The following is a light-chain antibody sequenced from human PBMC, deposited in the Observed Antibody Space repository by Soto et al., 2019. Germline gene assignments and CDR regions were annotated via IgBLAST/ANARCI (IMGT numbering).Light chain of an antibody. Sequence: EIVMTQSPVTLSVSPGERATLSCRASQSVSSNLAWYQQKPGQDPRLLIYGASTRATGIPARFSGSGSGTEFTLTISSLQSEDFAVYYCQQYNNWPLTLGGGNKVEIK. CDR2: GAS. CDR3: QQYNNWPLT. CDR1: QSVSSN. V-gene: IGKV3-15*01. J-gene: IGKJ4*01.